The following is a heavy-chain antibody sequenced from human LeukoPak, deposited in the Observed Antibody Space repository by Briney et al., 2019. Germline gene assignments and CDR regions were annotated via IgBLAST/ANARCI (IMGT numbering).Heavy chain of an antibody. CDR3: AKAIAAPVWYFDL. CDR1: RFTFSSYA. V-gene: IGHV3-23*01. D-gene: IGHD6-13*01. CDR2: ISGRGDST. J-gene: IGHJ2*01. Sequence: GGSLILSCAASRFTFSSYAMSWVRQAPGKGLEWVSTISGRGDSTYYADSVKGRFTISRDNSRNTLYLQMNTLRAEDTAVYYCAKAIAAPVWYFDLWGRGTLVTVSS.